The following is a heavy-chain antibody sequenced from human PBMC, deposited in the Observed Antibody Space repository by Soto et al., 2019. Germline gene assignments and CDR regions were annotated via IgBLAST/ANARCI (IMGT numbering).Heavy chain of an antibody. CDR2: INHSGST. CDR3: ARGPTYYSLFYYYYGMDV. J-gene: IGHJ6*02. V-gene: IGHV4-34*01. Sequence: PSETLSLTCAVYGGSFSGYYWSWIRQPPGKGLEWIGEINHSGSTNYNPSLKSRVTISVDTSKNQFSLKLSSVTAADTAVYYCARGPTYYSLFYYYYGMDVWGQGTTVTVSS. D-gene: IGHD3-10*01. CDR1: GGSFSGYY.